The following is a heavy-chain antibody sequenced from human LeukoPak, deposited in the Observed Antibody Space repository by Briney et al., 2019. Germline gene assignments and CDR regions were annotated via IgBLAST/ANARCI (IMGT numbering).Heavy chain of an antibody. D-gene: IGHD2-15*01. CDR3: AKDCNGGNCYIDY. Sequence: GGSLRLSCAASGFTSTNYAMSWVRQAPGKGLEWVSGMSGRGVSTYYADSVKGRFTISSDNSKNTLYLQMNSLRAEDTAIYYCAKDCNGGNCYIDYWGQGTLVTVAS. V-gene: IGHV3-23*01. CDR1: GFTSTNYA. CDR2: MSGRGVST. J-gene: IGHJ4*02.